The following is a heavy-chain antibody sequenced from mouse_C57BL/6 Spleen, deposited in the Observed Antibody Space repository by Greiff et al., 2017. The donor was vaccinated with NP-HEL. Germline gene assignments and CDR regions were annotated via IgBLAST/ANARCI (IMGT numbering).Heavy chain of an antibody. D-gene: IGHD3-3*01. Sequence: EVKVEESGPGLVKPSQSLSLTCSVTGYSITSGYYWNWIRQFPGNKLEWMGYISYDGSNNYNPSLKNRISITRDTSKNQFFLKLNSVTTEDTATYYCARDWDRGAWFAYWGQGTLVTVSA. CDR3: ARDWDRGAWFAY. CDR2: ISYDGSN. CDR1: GYSITSGYY. J-gene: IGHJ3*01. V-gene: IGHV3-6*01.